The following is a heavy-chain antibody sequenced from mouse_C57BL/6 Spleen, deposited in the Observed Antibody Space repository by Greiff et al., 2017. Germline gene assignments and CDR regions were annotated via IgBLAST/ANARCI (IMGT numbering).Heavy chain of an antibody. V-gene: IGHV1-22*01. CDR1: GYTFTDYN. CDR3: ARAHYGNYSPFAY. CDR2: INPNNGGT. Sequence: VQLQQSGPELVKPGASVKMSCKASGYTFTDYNMHWVKQSHGKSLEWIGYINPNNGGTSYNQKFKGKATLTVNKSSSTAYMQLRSLTSEDSAVYYCARAHYGNYSPFAYWGQGTLVTVSA. D-gene: IGHD2-1*01. J-gene: IGHJ3*01.